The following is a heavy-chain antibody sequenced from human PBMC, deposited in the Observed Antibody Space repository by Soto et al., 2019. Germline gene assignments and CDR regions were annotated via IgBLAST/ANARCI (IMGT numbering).Heavy chain of an antibody. Sequence: QVQLVQSGAEVKKPGSSVKVPCKASGGTFSSYAISWVRQAPGQGLEWMGGIIPILGTANYAQKFQGRVTITADESTSTGYMELSSLRSEDTAVYYCARWTDIVVVPAATYAFDIWGQGTMVTVSS. CDR3: ARWTDIVVVPAATYAFDI. CDR2: IIPILGTA. D-gene: IGHD2-2*01. CDR1: GGTFSSYA. V-gene: IGHV1-69*01. J-gene: IGHJ3*02.